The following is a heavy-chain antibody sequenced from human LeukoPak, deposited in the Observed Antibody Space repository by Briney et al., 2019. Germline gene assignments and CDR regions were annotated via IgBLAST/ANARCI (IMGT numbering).Heavy chain of an antibody. CDR1: GGSFSGYY. CDR2: INNSGST. D-gene: IGHD3-16*01. Sequence: KSSETLSLTCGVYGGSFSGYYWSWIRQPPGKGLEGIGEINNSGSTNYNPSLKSRVTISVNTSKKQFSLKLSSVTAADTAVYYCARGDYYDGGGRNWFDPWGQGTLVTVSS. V-gene: IGHV4-34*01. CDR3: ARGDYYDGGGRNWFDP. J-gene: IGHJ5*02.